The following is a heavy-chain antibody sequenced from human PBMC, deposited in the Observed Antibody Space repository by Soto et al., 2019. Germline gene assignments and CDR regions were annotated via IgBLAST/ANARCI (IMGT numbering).Heavy chain of an antibody. D-gene: IGHD6-13*01. CDR3: AKRAAPGTSYFDY. V-gene: IGHV3-23*01. Sequence: HPGGSLRLSCAASGFTFSSYTMSWARQAPGQGLEWVSSVNPGGVNTYYSDSVKGRFTISRDNSQNTLYLQMNSLRAEDTAVYYCAKRAAPGTSYFDYWGQGTLVTVSS. CDR2: VNPGGVNT. J-gene: IGHJ4*02. CDR1: GFTFSSYT.